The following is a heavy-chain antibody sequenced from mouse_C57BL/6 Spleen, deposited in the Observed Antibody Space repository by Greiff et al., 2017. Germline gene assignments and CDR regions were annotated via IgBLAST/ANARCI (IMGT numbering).Heavy chain of an antibody. J-gene: IGHJ2*01. Sequence: EVKVEESGGGLVQPGGSMKLSCVASGFTFSNYWMNWVRQSPEKGLEWVAQIRLKSDNYATHYAESVKGRFTISRDDSKSSVYLHMNNLRAEDTGIYYCTAAYGYDRFDYWGQGTTLTVSS. CDR2: IRLKSDNYAT. V-gene: IGHV6-3*01. D-gene: IGHD2-2*01. CDR3: TAAYGYDRFDY. CDR1: GFTFSNYW.